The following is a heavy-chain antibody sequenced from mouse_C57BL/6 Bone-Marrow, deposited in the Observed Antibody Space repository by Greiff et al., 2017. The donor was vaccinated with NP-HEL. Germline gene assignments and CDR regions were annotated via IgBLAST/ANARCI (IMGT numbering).Heavy chain of an antibody. Sequence: QVQLQQSGAELVRPGASVTLSCKASGYTFTDYEMHWVKQTPVHGLEWIGAIDPETGGTAYNQKFKGKAILTADKSSSTAYMELRSLTSEDASVYYCTKSNYDYWGQGTTLTVSS. V-gene: IGHV1-15*01. D-gene: IGHD2-5*01. J-gene: IGHJ2*01. CDR3: TKSNYDY. CDR1: GYTFTDYE. CDR2: IDPETGGT.